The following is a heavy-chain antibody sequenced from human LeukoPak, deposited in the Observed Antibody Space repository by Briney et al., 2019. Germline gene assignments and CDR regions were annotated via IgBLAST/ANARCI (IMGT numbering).Heavy chain of an antibody. J-gene: IGHJ5*02. Sequence: SQTLSLTCAISGDSVSSNSVGWNWIRQSPSRGLEWLGRTYYSSNWYNDYALSVKSRIIIDADTSRNQFSLRLDSVTPDDTAVYYCARVRLPEAGGNWFDPWGQGTLVTVSS. D-gene: IGHD1-14*01. V-gene: IGHV6-1*01. CDR1: GDSVSSNSVG. CDR3: ARVRLPEAGGNWFDP. CDR2: TYYSSNWYN.